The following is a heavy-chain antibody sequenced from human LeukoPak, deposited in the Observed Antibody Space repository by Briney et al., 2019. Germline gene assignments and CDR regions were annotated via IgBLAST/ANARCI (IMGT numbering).Heavy chain of an antibody. CDR2: IYTSGST. Sequence: ETLSLTCTVSGGSISSYYWSWIRQPAGKGLEWIGRIYTSGSTNYNPSLKSRVTMSVDTSKNQFSLKLSSVTAADTAVYYCAVVPRGYSGYDNWFDPWGQGTLVTVSS. CDR1: GGSISSYY. D-gene: IGHD5-12*01. J-gene: IGHJ5*02. V-gene: IGHV4-4*07. CDR3: AVVPRGYSGYDNWFDP.